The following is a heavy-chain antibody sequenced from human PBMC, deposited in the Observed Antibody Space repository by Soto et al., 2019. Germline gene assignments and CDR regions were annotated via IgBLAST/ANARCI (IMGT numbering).Heavy chain of an antibody. V-gene: IGHV4-31*03. CDR1: GDSISSGGYY. CDR2: IFYTGST. CDR3: ARDRVRRDNKPYGMDV. Sequence: QVQLQESGPGLVKPSQTLSLTCTVSGDSISSGGYYWSWIRQHPVKGLEWIGYIFYTGSTHYNPSLKSRLSISVDTSKNQFSLTLTSVTAADTAIYYCARDRVRRDNKPYGMDVWGQGTTVTVSS. D-gene: IGHD2-21*01. J-gene: IGHJ6*02.